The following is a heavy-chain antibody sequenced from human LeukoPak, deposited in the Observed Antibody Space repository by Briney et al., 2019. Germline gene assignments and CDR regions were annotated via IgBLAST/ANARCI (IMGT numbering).Heavy chain of an antibody. V-gene: IGHV1-2*06. D-gene: IGHD1-14*01. Sequence: ASVKVSCKASGYTFSGYYIHWVRQAPGQGLEWMGQINPKSGGTTHAQKFQGRVTMPRDTSTSTAYMGLSRLGSDDTAVCYCAGDGNPQNNACHISGQGTMLTVSS. J-gene: IGHJ3*02. CDR1: GYTFSGYY. CDR2: INPKSGGT. CDR3: AGDGNPQNNACHI.